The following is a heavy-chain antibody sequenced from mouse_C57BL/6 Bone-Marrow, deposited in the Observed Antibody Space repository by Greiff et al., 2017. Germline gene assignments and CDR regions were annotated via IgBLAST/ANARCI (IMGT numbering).Heavy chain of an antibody. CDR3: AREGAQAPYYFDY. CDR1: VYTFTSYW. Sequence: QVQLQQPGADLVLPGASVKLSCKASVYTFTSYWMHWVQQRPGQGLEWIGEIDPSASYTTSNQKFKGKSTLTVNKSTSTAYMQLISLTSDDSSVYYCAREGAQAPYYFDYWGQGTTLTVSA. CDR2: IDPSASYT. V-gene: IGHV1-69*01. D-gene: IGHD3-2*02. J-gene: IGHJ2*01.